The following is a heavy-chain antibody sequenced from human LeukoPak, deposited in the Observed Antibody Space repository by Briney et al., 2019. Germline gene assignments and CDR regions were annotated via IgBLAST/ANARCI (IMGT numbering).Heavy chain of an antibody. J-gene: IGHJ4*02. V-gene: IGHV3-23*01. CDR3: ATAGRLSYYFDY. CDR1: GFSFSTYA. D-gene: IGHD6-6*01. Sequence: GGSLRLSCTASGFSFSTYAMNWVRQAPGKGPEWVSGMSVSGDSTYYADSVKGRFTISRDNSRNTLYLQMNSLRAEDTAVYYCATAGRLSYYFDYWGQGTLVTVSS. CDR2: MSVSGDST.